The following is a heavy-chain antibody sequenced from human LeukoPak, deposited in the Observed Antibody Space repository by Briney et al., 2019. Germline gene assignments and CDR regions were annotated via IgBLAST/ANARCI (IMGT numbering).Heavy chain of an antibody. Sequence: SETLSLTCTVSGGSISSGGYYWGWIRQPPGKGLEWIGSIYYSGSTHYNPSLKSRVTISVDTSKNQFSLKLSSVTAADTAVYYCARYSNSLDYWGQGTLVTVSS. CDR3: ARYSNSLDY. J-gene: IGHJ4*02. V-gene: IGHV4-39*01. CDR1: GGSISSGGYY. CDR2: IYYSGST. D-gene: IGHD4-11*01.